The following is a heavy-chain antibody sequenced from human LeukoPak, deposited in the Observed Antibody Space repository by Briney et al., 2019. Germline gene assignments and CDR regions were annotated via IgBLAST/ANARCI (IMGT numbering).Heavy chain of an antibody. D-gene: IGHD4-17*01. V-gene: IGHV4-61*02. J-gene: IGHJ3*02. CDR3: ARTTVFDAFDI. Sequence: SETLSLTCTVSGGSISSGSYYWSWIRQPAGKGLEWIGRIYTSGSTNYNPSLKSRVTISVDTSKNQFSLKLSSVTAADTAVYYCARTTVFDAFDIWGQGTMVTVSS. CDR1: GGSISSGSYY. CDR2: IYTSGST.